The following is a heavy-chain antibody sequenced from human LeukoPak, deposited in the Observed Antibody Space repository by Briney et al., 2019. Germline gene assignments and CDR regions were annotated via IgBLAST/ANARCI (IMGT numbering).Heavy chain of an antibody. V-gene: IGHV5-51*01. CDR3: ARHPMITSGGVAFDY. J-gene: IGHJ4*02. CDR1: GYSFTSYW. D-gene: IGHD3-16*01. Sequence: GESLKISCKGSGYSFTSYWIGWVRQMPGKGLEWMGIIYPGDSDTRYSPSFHGQVTISADKSISTAYLQWSSLKASDTAMYYCARHPMITSGGVAFDYWGQGTLVTVSS. CDR2: IYPGDSDT.